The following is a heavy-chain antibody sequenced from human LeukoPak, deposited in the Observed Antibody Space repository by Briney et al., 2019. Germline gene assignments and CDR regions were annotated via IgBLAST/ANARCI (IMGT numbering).Heavy chain of an antibody. J-gene: IGHJ6*03. CDR2: ISYDGSNK. V-gene: IGHV3-30*04. D-gene: IGHD2-2*01. Sequence: GGSLRLSCAASGFTFSSYGMHWVRQAPGKGLEWVAVISYDGSNKYYADSVKGRFTISRDNSKNTLYLQMNSLRAEDTAVYYCAREGVGPAAMSGLDYYYRDVWGKGTAVSLSS. CDR3: AREGVGPAAMSGLDYYYRDV. CDR1: GFTFSSYG.